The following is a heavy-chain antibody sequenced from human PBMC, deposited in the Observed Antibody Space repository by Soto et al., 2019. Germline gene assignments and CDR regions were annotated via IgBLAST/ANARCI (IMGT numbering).Heavy chain of an antibody. D-gene: IGHD5-18*01. J-gene: IGHJ3*02. CDR3: ARDSGIQLWCEDAFDI. CDR2: IWYDGSNK. V-gene: IGHV3-33*01. CDR1: GFTFSSYG. Sequence: PGGSLRLSCAASGFTFSSYGMHWVRQAPGKGLEWVAVIWYDGSNKYSVDSVKGRFTISRDNSKNTLYLQMNSLRAEDTAVYYCARDSGIQLWCEDAFDIWGQGTMVTVSS.